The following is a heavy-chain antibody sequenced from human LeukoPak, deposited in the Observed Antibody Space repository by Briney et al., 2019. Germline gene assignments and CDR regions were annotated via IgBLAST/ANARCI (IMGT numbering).Heavy chain of an antibody. Sequence: SETLSLTCTVSGGSISSYYWSWIRQPPGKGLEWIGYIYTSGSTNYNPSLKSRVTISVDTSKNQFSLKLSSVTAADTAVYYCARQDNWNRFDYWGQGTLVTVSS. CDR2: IYTSGST. V-gene: IGHV4-4*09. CDR3: ARQDNWNRFDY. J-gene: IGHJ4*02. CDR1: GGSISSYY. D-gene: IGHD1-20*01.